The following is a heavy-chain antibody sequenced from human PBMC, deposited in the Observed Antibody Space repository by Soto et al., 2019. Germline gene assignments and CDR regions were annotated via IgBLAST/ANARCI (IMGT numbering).Heavy chain of an antibody. CDR3: AKVSSSWYAGFFDL. Sequence: EVQLLESGGGLVQPGGSLRLSCTASGFTFSSHAMTWVRQAPGKGLEWVSGLSDIGISIYYADSVKGLLTISRDNSKNTLYLQIHSLRAEDTAVYYCAKVSSSWYAGFFDLWGQGTLVTVYS. CDR2: LSDIGISI. J-gene: IGHJ4*02. D-gene: IGHD6-13*01. CDR1: GFTFSSHA. V-gene: IGHV3-23*01.